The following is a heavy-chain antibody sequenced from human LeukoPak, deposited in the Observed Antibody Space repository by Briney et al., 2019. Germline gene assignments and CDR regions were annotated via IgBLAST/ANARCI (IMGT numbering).Heavy chain of an antibody. J-gene: IGHJ4*02. D-gene: IGHD1-1*01. V-gene: IGHV4-34*01. CDR2: INHSGST. CDR3: AREERGGDYFDY. CDR1: GGSFSGYY. Sequence: PSETLSLTCAVYGGSFSGYYWSWIRQPPGKGLEWIGEINHSGSTNYNPSLKSRVTISVDTSKNQFSLKLSSVTAADTAVYYCAREERGGDYFDYWSQGTLVTVSS.